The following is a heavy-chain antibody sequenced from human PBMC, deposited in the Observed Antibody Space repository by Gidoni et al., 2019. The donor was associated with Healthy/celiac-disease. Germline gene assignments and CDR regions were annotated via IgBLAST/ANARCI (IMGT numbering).Heavy chain of an antibody. CDR1: GGSLSSSRYY. CDR2: IYYSGST. Sequence: QLQLQESGPGLVKPSETLSLTCTVSGGSLSSSRYYWGWIRPPPGKGREWIGSIYYSGSTYYNPSLKSRVTISVDTSKNQFSLKLSSVTAADTAVYYCARGMVEDGDYGGWFDPWGQGTLVTVSS. CDR3: ARGMVEDGDYGGWFDP. D-gene: IGHD4-17*01. V-gene: IGHV4-39*01. J-gene: IGHJ5*02.